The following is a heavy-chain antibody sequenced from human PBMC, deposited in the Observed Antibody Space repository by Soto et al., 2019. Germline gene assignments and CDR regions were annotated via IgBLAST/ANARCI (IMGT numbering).Heavy chain of an antibody. Sequence: QVQLVQSGAEVKKPGSSVKVSCKASGGTFSSYAISWVRQAPGQGLEWMGGIIPIFGTANYAQKFQGRVTSTEDESMSTGYRGMSSLRSDDTAVYYCEREGIEQQLILHYPCFDCWGQGTLVTVSS. V-gene: IGHV1-69*01. CDR1: GGTFSSYA. CDR3: EREGIEQQLILHYPCFDC. CDR2: IIPIFGTA. D-gene: IGHD6-13*01. J-gene: IGHJ4*02.